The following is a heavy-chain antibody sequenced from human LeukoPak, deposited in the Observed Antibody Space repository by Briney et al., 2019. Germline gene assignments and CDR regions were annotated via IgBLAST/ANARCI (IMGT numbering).Heavy chain of an antibody. CDR2: IIPILGIA. V-gene: IGHV1-69*04. CDR1: GGTFSSYA. Sequence: ASVKVSCKASGGTFSSYAISWVRQAPGQGLEWMGRIIPILGIANYAQKFQGRVTITADKSTSTAYMELSSLRSEDTAVYYCARERVAATSNWFDPWGQGTLVTVPS. CDR3: ARERVAATSNWFDP. D-gene: IGHD2-15*01. J-gene: IGHJ5*02.